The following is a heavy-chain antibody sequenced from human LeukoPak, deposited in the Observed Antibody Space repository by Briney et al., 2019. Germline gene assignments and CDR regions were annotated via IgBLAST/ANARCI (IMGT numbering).Heavy chain of an antibody. CDR3: GRGAKYCSSTSCQPWFDP. CDR2: ISSSGDYI. V-gene: IGHV3-21*01. Sequence: GGSLRLSCAVSGFTFSSYSMNWVRQAPGKGLEWVSSISSSGDYIYYADSVKGRFTISRDNAKNSLYLQMNSLRDEDTAVYYCGRGAKYCSSTSCQPWFDPWGQGSLVTVSS. CDR1: GFTFSSYS. D-gene: IGHD2-2*01. J-gene: IGHJ5*02.